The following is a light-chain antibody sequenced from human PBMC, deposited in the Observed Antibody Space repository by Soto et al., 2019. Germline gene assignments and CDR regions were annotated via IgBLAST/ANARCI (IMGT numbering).Light chain of an antibody. V-gene: IGLV4-69*01. CDR2: VNNDGSH. Sequence: QSVLTQSPSASASLGESVKITCTLSSGHSRTAIAWHQQLQQQGPRSLMKVNNDGSHTKGAGIPDRFSGSSSGAERYLIISSLQSDDEYDYYCQTWETGSVIFGGGTKLTVL. CDR1: SGHSRTA. J-gene: IGLJ2*01. CDR3: QTWETGSVI.